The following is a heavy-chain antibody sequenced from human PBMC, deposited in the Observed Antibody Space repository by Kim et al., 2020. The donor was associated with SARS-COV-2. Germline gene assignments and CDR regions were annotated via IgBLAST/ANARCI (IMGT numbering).Heavy chain of an antibody. J-gene: IGHJ6*02. CDR2: INHSGST. D-gene: IGHD2-2*01. Sequence: SETLSLTCAVYGGSFSGYYWSWIRQPPGKGLEWIGEINHSGSTNYNPSLKSRVTISVDTSKNQFSLKLSSVTAADTAVYYCARGKTLFLCSSTSCYGGWDYYYGMDVWGQGTTVTVSS. V-gene: IGHV4-34*01. CDR1: GGSFSGYY. CDR3: ARGKTLFLCSSTSCYGGWDYYYGMDV.